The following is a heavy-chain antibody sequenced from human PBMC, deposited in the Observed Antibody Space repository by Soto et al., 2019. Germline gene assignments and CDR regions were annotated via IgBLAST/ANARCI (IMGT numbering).Heavy chain of an antibody. D-gene: IGHD3-10*01. CDR2: ISAYNGNT. CDR1: GYTFTSYG. Sequence: ASVKVSCKASGYTFTSYGISWVRQAPGQGLEWMGWISAYNGNTNYAQKLQGRVTMTTDTSTSTAYMELRSLRSDDTAVYYCARDHDRLSSGIWFDPWGQGTLVTVSS. V-gene: IGHV1-18*01. CDR3: ARDHDRLSSGIWFDP. J-gene: IGHJ5*02.